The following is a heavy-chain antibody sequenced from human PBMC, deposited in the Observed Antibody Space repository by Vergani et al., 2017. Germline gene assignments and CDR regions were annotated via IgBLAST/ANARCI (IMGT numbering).Heavy chain of an antibody. CDR2: ISGSGVSA. CDR1: EFTFSNYA. V-gene: IGHV3-23*01. CDR3: ARDQGNRYFDWLNAFDI. J-gene: IGHJ3*02. Sequence: EVQLLESGGGLVQPGGSLRLTCAASEFTFSNYAMNWVRQAPGKGLEWVSGISGSGVSAYYTDSVKGRLTISRDNAKNSLYLQMNSLRAEDTAVYYCARDQGNRYFDWLNAFDIWGQGTMVTVSS. D-gene: IGHD3-9*01.